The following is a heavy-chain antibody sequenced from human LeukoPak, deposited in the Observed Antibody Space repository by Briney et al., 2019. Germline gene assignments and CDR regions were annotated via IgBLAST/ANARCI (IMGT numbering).Heavy chain of an antibody. J-gene: IGHJ4*02. CDR1: GFTFSDYY. Sequence: GGSLRLSCAASGFTFSDYYMSWIRQAPGKGLEWVSYISSSSSYIYYADSVKGRFTISRDNAKNSLHLQMNSLRAEDTAVYYCARKLWFGEPCCYFDYWGQGTLVTVSS. CDR2: ISSSSSYI. D-gene: IGHD3-10*01. V-gene: IGHV3-11*06. CDR3: ARKLWFGEPCCYFDY.